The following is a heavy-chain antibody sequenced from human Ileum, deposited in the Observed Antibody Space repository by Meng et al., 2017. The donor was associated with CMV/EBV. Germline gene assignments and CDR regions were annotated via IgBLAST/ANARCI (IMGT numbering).Heavy chain of an antibody. CDR3: ARDLIDFWSGYPSQNFDY. Sequence: LSTSGGGVGWIRQPPGKALEWLALIYWNDDKRYSPSLKSRLTITKDTSKNQVVLTMTNMDPVDTATYYCARDLIDFWSGYPSQNFDYWGQGTLVTVSS. J-gene: IGHJ4*02. CDR2: IYWNDDK. CDR1: LSTSGGG. V-gene: IGHV2-5*01. D-gene: IGHD3-3*01.